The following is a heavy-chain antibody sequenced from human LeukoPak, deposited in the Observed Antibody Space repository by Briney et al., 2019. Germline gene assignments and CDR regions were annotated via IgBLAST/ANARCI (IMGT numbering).Heavy chain of an antibody. J-gene: IGHJ4*02. CDR2: ISGSGTGT. D-gene: IGHD2-2*02. Sequence: PGGSLRLSCAASGFTFSSSAMSWVRQAPGKGLYWVSAISGSGTGTYYADSVKGRFTISRDNARDSLYLQMNSLRAEDTAMHYCARDFISLLVPAAIQLFEDYWGQGTLVTVSS. V-gene: IGHV3-21*01. CDR1: GFTFSSSA. CDR3: ARDFISLLVPAAIQLFEDY.